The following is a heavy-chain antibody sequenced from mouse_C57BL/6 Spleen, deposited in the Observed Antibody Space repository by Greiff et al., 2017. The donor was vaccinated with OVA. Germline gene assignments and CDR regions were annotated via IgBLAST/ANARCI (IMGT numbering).Heavy chain of an antibody. J-gene: IGHJ2*01. CDR2: IDPSDSYT. CDR3: ASSYSIYFDY. Sequence: QVQLQQPGAELVMPGASVKLSCKASGYTFTSYWMHWVKQRPGPGLEWIGEIDPSDSYTNYNQKFKGKSTLTVDKSSSTAYMQLSSLTSEDSAVYYCASSYSIYFDYWGQGTTLTVSS. CDR1: GYTFTSYW. V-gene: IGHV1-69*01. D-gene: IGHD2-5*01.